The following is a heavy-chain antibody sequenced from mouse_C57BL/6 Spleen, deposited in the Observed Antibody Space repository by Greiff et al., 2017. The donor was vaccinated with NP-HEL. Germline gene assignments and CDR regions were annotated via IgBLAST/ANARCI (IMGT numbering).Heavy chain of an antibody. CDR1: GYTFTSYW. Sequence: QVQLQQPGAELVKPGASVKLSCKASGYTFTSYWMHWVKQRPGQGLEWIGMIHPNSGRTNYNEKFKGKAPLPVDKSSSTAYMQLSSLTSEDSAVYYCARPTHYYGSSLYFDYWGQGTTLTVSS. J-gene: IGHJ2*01. V-gene: IGHV1-64*01. D-gene: IGHD1-1*01. CDR2: IHPNSGRT. CDR3: ARPTHYYGSSLYFDY.